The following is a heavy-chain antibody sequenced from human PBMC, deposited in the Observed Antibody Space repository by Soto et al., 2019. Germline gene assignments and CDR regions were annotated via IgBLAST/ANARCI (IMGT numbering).Heavy chain of an antibody. J-gene: IGHJ3*02. CDR1: GFSVTNNY. Sequence: QLVASGGGLIQPGESLTLSCEASGFSVTNNYMYWVRQAPGKGLEWVSLIYSGGGTHYADFVNGRFIISRDNSKNTLHLQMDKLRAEDTAIYYCARDIACSSSSCPGDKFDIWGRGTLVTVSP. CDR3: ARDIACSSSSCPGDKFDI. CDR2: IYSGGGT. V-gene: IGHV3-53*01. D-gene: IGHD2-2*01.